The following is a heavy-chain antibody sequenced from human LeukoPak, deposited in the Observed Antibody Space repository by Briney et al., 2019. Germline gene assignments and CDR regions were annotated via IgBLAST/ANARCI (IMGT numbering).Heavy chain of an antibody. V-gene: IGHV3-30-3*01. CDR1: GFTFSSYA. CDR3: ARDAKRGSARVGATPLDY. CDR2: ISYDGGNK. Sequence: GGSLRLSCAASGFTFSSYAMHWVRQAPGKGLEWVAVISYDGGNKYYADSVKGRFTISRDNSKNTLYLQMNSLRAEDTAVYYCARDAKRGSARVGATPLDYWGQGTLVTVSS. J-gene: IGHJ4*02. D-gene: IGHD1-26*01.